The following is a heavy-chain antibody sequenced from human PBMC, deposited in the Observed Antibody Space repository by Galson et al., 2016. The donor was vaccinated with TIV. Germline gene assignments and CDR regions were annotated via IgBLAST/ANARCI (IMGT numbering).Heavy chain of an antibody. J-gene: IGHJ6*02. CDR2: IWYDGGNK. CDR3: ARDLRGGTSWTDHYYYYVMDV. V-gene: IGHV3-33*01. Sequence: LRLSCAASGFTFNIYGMHWVRQAPGKGLEWVAVIWYDGGNKYYADTVAGRFTISRDNSKNTLYLQLNSLRAEDTAVYFCARDLRGGTSWTDHYYYYVMDVWGQGTTVTVSS. CDR1: GFTFNIYG. D-gene: IGHD6-13*01.